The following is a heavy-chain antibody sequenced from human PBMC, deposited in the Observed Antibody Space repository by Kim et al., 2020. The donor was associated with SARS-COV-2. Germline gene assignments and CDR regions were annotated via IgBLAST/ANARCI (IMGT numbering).Heavy chain of an antibody. CDR2: IYYSGST. CDR1: GGSISSGGYY. CDR3: ARVKAKTGTTWEYYFDY. V-gene: IGHV4-31*03. J-gene: IGHJ4*02. D-gene: IGHD1-7*01. Sequence: SETLSLTCTVSGGSISSGGYYWSWIRQHPGKGLEWIGYIYYSGSTYYNPSLKSRVTISVDTSKNQFSLKLSSVTAADTAVYYCARVKAKTGTTWEYYFDYWGQGTMVTVSS.